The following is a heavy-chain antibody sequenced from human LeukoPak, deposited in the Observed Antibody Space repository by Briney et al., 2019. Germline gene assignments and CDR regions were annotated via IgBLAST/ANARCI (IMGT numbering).Heavy chain of an antibody. CDR2: IWYDGSNK. Sequence: GGSLRLSCAASGFTFSSYGMHWVRQAPGKGLEWVAVIWYDGSNKYYADSVKGRFTISRDNSKNTLYLQMNSLRAEDTAVYYCARDLTAVHYGGNWGEGASGYWGQGTLVTVSS. J-gene: IGHJ4*02. CDR1: GFTFSSYG. CDR3: ARDLTAVHYGGNWGEGASGY. D-gene: IGHD4-23*01. V-gene: IGHV3-33*01.